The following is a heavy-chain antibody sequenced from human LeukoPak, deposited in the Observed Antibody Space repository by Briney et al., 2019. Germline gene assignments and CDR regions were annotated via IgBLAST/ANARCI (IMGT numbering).Heavy chain of an antibody. V-gene: IGHV3-7*03. CDR1: GFTFSSYA. CDR2: INRNGNVN. CDR3: ARGGGLDV. J-gene: IGHJ6*02. D-gene: IGHD3-16*01. Sequence: GGSLRLSCAASGFTFSSYAVSWARQAPGKGLEWVASINRNGNVNYYVDSVKGRFTISRDNAKNSLYLQMSNLRAEDTAVYFCARGGGLDVWGQGATVTVSS.